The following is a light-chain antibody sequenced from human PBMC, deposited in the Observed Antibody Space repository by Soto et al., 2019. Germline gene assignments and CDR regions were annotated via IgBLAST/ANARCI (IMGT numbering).Light chain of an antibody. V-gene: IGLV2-14*01. J-gene: IGLJ7*01. Sequence: QSVLTQPASVSASPGQSITISCTGTSSDVGTYDDVSWYRQHPGKGPKLLIYEVTNRPSGVSNRFSGSKSGNTASLTISGLQAEDEADYYCSSYTISSTYVFGSGTQLTVL. CDR3: SSYTISSTYV. CDR1: SSDVGTYDD. CDR2: EVT.